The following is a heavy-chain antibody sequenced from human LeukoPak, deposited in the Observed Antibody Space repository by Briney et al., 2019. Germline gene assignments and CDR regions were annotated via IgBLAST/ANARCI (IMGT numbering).Heavy chain of an antibody. CDR2: IYYSGST. Sequence: PSETLSLTCTVSGGSISSSSYYWGWIRQPPGKGLEWIGSIYYSGSTYYNPSLKSRVTISVDTSKNQFSLKLSSVTAADTAVYYCARYAPTVFDPWGQGTLVTVSS. V-gene: IGHV4-39*01. J-gene: IGHJ5*02. CDR3: ARYAPTVFDP. D-gene: IGHD2-2*01. CDR1: GGSISSSSYY.